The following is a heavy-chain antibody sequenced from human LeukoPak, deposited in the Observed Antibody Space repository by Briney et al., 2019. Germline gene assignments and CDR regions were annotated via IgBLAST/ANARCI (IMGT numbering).Heavy chain of an antibody. CDR3: ARGIFAEKWELPPGSFDY. J-gene: IGHJ4*02. CDR2: IYYSGTT. CDR1: GGSINDYY. V-gene: IGHV4-59*01. D-gene: IGHD1-7*01. Sequence: SETLSLTCTVSGGSINDYYWSWIRQPPGEGLEWIGNIYYSGTTSYNPSLESRVIIPVDTSKNQFSLKLRSVTATDTAVYFCARGIFAEKWELPPGSFDYWGQGTLVTVSS.